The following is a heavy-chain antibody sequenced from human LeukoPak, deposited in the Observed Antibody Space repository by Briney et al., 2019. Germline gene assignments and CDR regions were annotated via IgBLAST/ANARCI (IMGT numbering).Heavy chain of an antibody. V-gene: IGHV1-8*01. CDR1: GYTFTSYD. CDR2: MNPNSGNT. J-gene: IGHJ6*03. CDR3: ARGSGPAYFYYYYYMDV. Sequence: ASVKVSCKASGYTFTSYDINWVRQATGQGLEWMGWMNPNSGNTGYAQKFQGRVTMTRNTSISTAYMELSSLRPEDTAVYYCARGSGPAYFYYYYYMDVWGKGTTVTVSS.